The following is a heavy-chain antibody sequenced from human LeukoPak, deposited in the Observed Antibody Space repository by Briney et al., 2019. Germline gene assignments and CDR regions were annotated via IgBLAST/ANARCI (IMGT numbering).Heavy chain of an antibody. CDR1: GYTFTSYD. D-gene: IGHD2-15*01. J-gene: IGHJ6*03. V-gene: IGHV1-8*01. CDR2: MNPNSGNT. Sequence: ASVKVSCKASGYTFTSYDINWVRQATGQGLEWMGWMNPNSGNTGYAQKFQGRVTMTRNTSISTAYMELSSLRSEDTAVYYCARRGRSTSYYYYYYMDVWGKGTTVTVSS. CDR3: ARRGRSTSYYYYYYMDV.